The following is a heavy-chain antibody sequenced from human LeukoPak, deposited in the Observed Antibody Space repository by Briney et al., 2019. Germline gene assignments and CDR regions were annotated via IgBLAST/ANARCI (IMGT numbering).Heavy chain of an antibody. Sequence: SETLSLTCTVSGGSISSYYWSWIRQPPGKGLEWIGYIYYSGSTNYNPSLKSRVTISVDTSKNQFSLKLSSVTAADTAVYYCGRGYSESYFDPWGQGTLVTVSS. D-gene: IGHD1-26*01. J-gene: IGHJ5*02. V-gene: IGHV4-59*01. CDR3: GRGYSESYFDP. CDR2: IYYSGST. CDR1: GGSISSYY.